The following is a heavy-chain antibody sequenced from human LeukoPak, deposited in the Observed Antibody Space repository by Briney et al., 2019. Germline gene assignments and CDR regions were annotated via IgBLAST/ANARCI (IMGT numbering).Heavy chain of an antibody. J-gene: IGHJ5*02. V-gene: IGHV6-1*01. CDR1: RDSVSSNSVT. CDR3: ARRLTQYDCFDP. Sequence: RSQTLSLTCAISRDSVSSNSVTWNWIRQSPSRGLEWLGRTYYRSTWYSDYAVSVRGRITVNPDTSKNQFSLHLNSVTPEDTAVYYCARRLTQYDCFDPWGQGILVTVSS. D-gene: IGHD2-2*01. CDR2: TYYRSTWYS.